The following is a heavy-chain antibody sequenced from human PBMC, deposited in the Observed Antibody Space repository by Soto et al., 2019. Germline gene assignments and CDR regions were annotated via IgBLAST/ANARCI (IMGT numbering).Heavy chain of an antibody. J-gene: IGHJ4*02. D-gene: IGHD3-22*01. CDR3: ARTGPYYNDTTGYYPFIFDY. CDR1: GYTFTSFG. V-gene: IGHV1-18*04. CDR2: ISVYSGDT. Sequence: QVQLVQSGAELRKPGASVRVSCQASGYTFTSFGISWVRQAPGQVLEWLGWISVYSGDTEFPQILQGRVTLTTDTSTGTAYLELRRLRSDDSAVYYCARTGPYYNDTTGYYPFIFDYRGQGSRVTVSS.